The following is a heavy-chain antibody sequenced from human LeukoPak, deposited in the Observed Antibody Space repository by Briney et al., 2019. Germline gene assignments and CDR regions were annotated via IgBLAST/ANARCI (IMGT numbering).Heavy chain of an antibody. J-gene: IGHJ4*02. CDR3: ASGSIAARPRGFDY. V-gene: IGHV4-34*01. CDR2: RNHSGSN. CDR1: GGSFRGYY. Sequence: PSETLSLTCAVCGGSFRGYYWSWIRQPPGKGLEWIGERNHSGSNNYNPPLQSRVTISVDTSKNQFSLKLRSVTAAGPAVYYCASGSIAARPRGFDYWGQGTLVTVSS. D-gene: IGHD6-6*01.